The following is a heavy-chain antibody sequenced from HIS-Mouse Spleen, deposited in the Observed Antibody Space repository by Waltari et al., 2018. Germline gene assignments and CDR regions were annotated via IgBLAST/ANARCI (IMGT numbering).Heavy chain of an antibody. CDR3: ARIKSSGGIETVLDY. D-gene: IGHD3-10*01. Sequence: EVQLVESGGGLVQSGGSLRLSCAASGFTFSGYWMHWVRQAPGKGLVWVSRINSDGSSTSYADSVKGRFTISRDNAKNTLYLQMNSLRAEDTAVYYCARIKSSGGIETVLDYWGQGTLVTVSS. J-gene: IGHJ4*02. CDR1: GFTFSGYW. V-gene: IGHV3-74*01. CDR2: INSDGSST.